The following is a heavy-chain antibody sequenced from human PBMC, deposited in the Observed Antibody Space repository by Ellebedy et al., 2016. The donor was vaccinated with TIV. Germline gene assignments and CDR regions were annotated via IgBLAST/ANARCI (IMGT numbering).Heavy chain of an antibody. V-gene: IGHV1-18*01. Sequence: ASVKVSCXASGYTFTSYGISWVRQAPGQGLEWMGWISGYNGDTNYAQKLQGRVTMTTDTSTSTAYMELRSLRSDDTALYYCARTLFGSRVGENYFDYWGQGTLVAVSS. D-gene: IGHD3-16*01. CDR2: ISGYNGDT. CDR3: ARTLFGSRVGENYFDY. CDR1: GYTFTSYG. J-gene: IGHJ4*02.